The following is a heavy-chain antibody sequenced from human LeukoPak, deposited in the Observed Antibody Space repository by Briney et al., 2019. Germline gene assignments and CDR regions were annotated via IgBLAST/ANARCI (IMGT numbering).Heavy chain of an antibody. V-gene: IGHV4-59*01. J-gene: IGHJ4*02. CDR3: ARVSGYDWESFYDY. Sequence: PGGSLRLSCAASGFTFSSYWMSWVRQAPGKGLEWIGYIYYSGSTNYNPSLKSRVTISVDTSKNQFSLKLSSVTAADTAMYYCARVSGYDWESFYDYWGQGSLVTVSS. CDR1: GFTFSSYW. D-gene: IGHD5-12*01. CDR2: IYYSGST.